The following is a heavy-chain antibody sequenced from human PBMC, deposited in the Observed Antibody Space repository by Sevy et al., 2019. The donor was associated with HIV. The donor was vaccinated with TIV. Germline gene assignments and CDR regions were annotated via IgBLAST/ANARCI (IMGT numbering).Heavy chain of an antibody. CDR2: ITSSGRNT. V-gene: IGHV3-48*03. D-gene: IGHD3-22*01. CDR1: GFTFNSYD. J-gene: IGHJ5*02. Sequence: GGSLRLSCVASGFTFNSYDMNWVRQAPGKGLEWVCKITSSGRNTYYADSVKGRFTISRDNAKKSLNLQMDSLRAEDTALYYCLRSGGAYDGGFDPWGQGTLVTVSS. CDR3: LRSGGAYDGGFDP.